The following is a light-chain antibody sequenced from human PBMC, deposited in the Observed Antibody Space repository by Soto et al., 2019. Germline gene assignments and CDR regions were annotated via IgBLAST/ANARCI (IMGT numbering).Light chain of an antibody. V-gene: IGKV3-15*01. CDR1: QSVSNN. J-gene: IGKJ1*01. CDR2: DAS. Sequence: ILMTQSPATLSVSPGERATLSCRASQSVSNNLAWYQQKPGQAPRLLIDDASTRATGIPARFSGSGSGTEFALTISGLQSEDFAVYYYQQYNNWPPWTFGQGTKVEIK. CDR3: QQYNNWPPWT.